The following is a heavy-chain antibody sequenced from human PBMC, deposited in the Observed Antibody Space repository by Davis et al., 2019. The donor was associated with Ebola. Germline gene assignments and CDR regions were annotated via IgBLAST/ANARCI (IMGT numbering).Heavy chain of an antibody. D-gene: IGHD3-22*01. CDR2: ISSSGSTI. CDR3: ARAGSVVHPDYYYYYYGMDV. V-gene: IGHV3-48*03. CDR1: GFTFSSYE. Sequence: GESLKISCAASGFTFSSYEMNWVRQAPGKGLEWVSYISSSGSTIYYADSVKGRFTISRDNAKNSLYLQMNSLRAEDTAVYYCARAGSVVHPDYYYYYYGMDVWGQGTTVTVSS. J-gene: IGHJ6*02.